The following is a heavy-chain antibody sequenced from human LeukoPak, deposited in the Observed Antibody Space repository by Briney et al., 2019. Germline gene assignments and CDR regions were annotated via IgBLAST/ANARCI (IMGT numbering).Heavy chain of an antibody. D-gene: IGHD3-22*01. CDR1: GYTLTELS. CDR3: ATAKDYYDSSGYYFVHDAFDI. V-gene: IGHV1-24*01. J-gene: IGHJ3*02. Sequence: SSVNVPCKVSGYTLTELSMHWVRQAPGKGLEWMGGFDPEDGETIYAQKFQGRVTMTEDTSTDTAYMELSSLRSEDTAVYYCATAKDYYDSSGYYFVHDAFDIWGQGTMVTVSS. CDR2: FDPEDGET.